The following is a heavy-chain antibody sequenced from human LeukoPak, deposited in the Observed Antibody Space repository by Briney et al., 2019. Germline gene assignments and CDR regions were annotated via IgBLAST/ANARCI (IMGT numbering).Heavy chain of an antibody. Sequence: GGSLRLSCAASGFTLSSNYMSWVRQAPGKGLEWVSVIYSGGSTYYSDSVRGRFTISRDNSKNTLYLQMNSLRAEDTAVYYCARDGILDAFDIWGQGTMVTVSS. J-gene: IGHJ3*02. V-gene: IGHV3-53*01. CDR2: IYSGGST. D-gene: IGHD1-1*01. CDR1: GFTLSSNY. CDR3: ARDGILDAFDI.